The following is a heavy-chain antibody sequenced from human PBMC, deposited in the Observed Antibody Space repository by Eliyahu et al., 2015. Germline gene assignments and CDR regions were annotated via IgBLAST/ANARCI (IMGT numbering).Heavy chain of an antibody. CDR2: IYTRGGT. CDR1: GGSISSYX. J-gene: IGHJ5*02. D-gene: IGHD1-1*01. CDR3: ARDGTGTTGERAGWGWFDP. Sequence: QVQLQESGPGLVKPSETLSLTCXVSGGSISSYXWSWIRQPAGKGLEWIGRIYTRGGTNYNPSLKSRVTMSVDTSKNQFSLKLSSVTAADTAVYYCARDGTGTTGERAGWGWFDPWGQGTLVTVSS. V-gene: IGHV4-4*07.